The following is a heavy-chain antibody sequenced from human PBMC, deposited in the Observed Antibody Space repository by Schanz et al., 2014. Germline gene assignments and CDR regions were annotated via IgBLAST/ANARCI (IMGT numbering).Heavy chain of an antibody. CDR3: ATLDYADSVS. CDR1: GYTFSFTSYN. D-gene: IGHD4-17*01. Sequence: QVQVEQSGPEVKKPGASVTVSCQASGYTFSFTSYNVHWVRQAPGQGLEWMGRVIPILGVTHYAQKFQGRVTITADKSTTTAYMELNSLNSDDTAVYYCATLDYADSVSWGQGTLVTVS. V-gene: IGHV1-69*09. J-gene: IGHJ5*02. CDR2: VIPILGVT.